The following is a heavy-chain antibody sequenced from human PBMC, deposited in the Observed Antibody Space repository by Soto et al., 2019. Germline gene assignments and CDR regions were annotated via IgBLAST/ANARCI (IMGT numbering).Heavy chain of an antibody. CDR3: ARVYGDDDAFDI. V-gene: IGHV4-30-2*01. J-gene: IGHJ3*02. D-gene: IGHD4-17*01. Sequence: SETLSLTCAVSGGSISSGGYSWSWIRQPPGKGLEWIGYIYHSGSTYYNPSLKSRVTISVDRSRNQFSLKLSSVTAADTAVYYCARVYGDDDAFDIWGQGTMVTVSS. CDR1: GGSISSGGYS. CDR2: IYHSGST.